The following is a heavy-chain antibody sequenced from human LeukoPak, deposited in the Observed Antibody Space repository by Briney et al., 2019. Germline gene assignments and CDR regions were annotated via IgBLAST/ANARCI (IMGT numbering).Heavy chain of an antibody. V-gene: IGHV1-18*01. CDR3: ARDRDSSGYYGSMGY. J-gene: IGHJ4*02. CDR2: NSAYNCNT. CDR1: GYTLTSYG. Sequence: GASVKVSCKASGYTLTSYGISWVRQAPGHGLEGVGWNSAYNCNTNYAQKLQGRVTMNTDTSTSTVYMELRSVRSNDAAVYYCARDRDSSGYYGSMGYWGQGTLVTVSS. D-gene: IGHD3-22*01.